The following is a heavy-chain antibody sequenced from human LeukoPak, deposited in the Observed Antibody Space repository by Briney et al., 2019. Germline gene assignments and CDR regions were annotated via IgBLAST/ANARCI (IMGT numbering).Heavy chain of an antibody. CDR2: ISYSSSYI. Sequence: GGSLRLSCAASGFTFSSYEMNWVRQAPGKGLEWVSSISYSSSYIYYADSVKGRFTISRDNAKNSLYLELNSLRAEDTAVYYCARDERSYGLRIFDYWGQGTLVTVSS. V-gene: IGHV3-21*01. CDR1: GFTFSSYE. D-gene: IGHD5-18*01. J-gene: IGHJ4*02. CDR3: ARDERSYGLRIFDY.